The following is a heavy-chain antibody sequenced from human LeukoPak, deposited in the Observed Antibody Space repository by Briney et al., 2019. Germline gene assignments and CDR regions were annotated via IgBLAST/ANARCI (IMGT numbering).Heavy chain of an antibody. CDR3: ARGDIAVASYYYYGMDV. V-gene: IGHV6-1*01. D-gene: IGHD6-19*01. J-gene: IGHJ6*02. CDR2: TYYRSKWYN. CDR1: GDSVSSNIAA. Sequence: SQTLSLTCAISGDSVSSNIAAWTWIRQSPSRSLEWLGRTYYRSKWYNDYAVSVKSRITINPDTSKNQFSLQLNSVTPEDTAVYYCARGDIAVASYYYYGMDVWGQGTTVTVSS.